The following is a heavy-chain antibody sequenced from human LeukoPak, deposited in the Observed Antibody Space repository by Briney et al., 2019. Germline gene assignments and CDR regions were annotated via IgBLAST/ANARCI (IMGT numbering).Heavy chain of an antibody. CDR2: ISSYGDRT. CDR1: GFTFNSYA. Sequence: PGGSLRHSCSASGFTFNSYALDSVRQAPGKGLKYVSAISSYGDRTYYADSVKGRFTISRDNSKHTLYLQMSSLRAEDTAVDYCVEGWSGNLYSYFDYWVQGTLVTVSS. J-gene: IGHJ4*02. V-gene: IGHV3-64D*06. CDR3: VEGWSGNLYSYFDY. D-gene: IGHD3-3*01.